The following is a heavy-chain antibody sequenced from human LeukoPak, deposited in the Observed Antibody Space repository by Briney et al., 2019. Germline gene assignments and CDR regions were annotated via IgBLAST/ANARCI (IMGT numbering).Heavy chain of an antibody. D-gene: IGHD1-1*01. CDR2: ISGGGDDT. Sequence: GGSLRLSCAASGFTFSSYWMTWVRQAPGKGLEWLSYISGGGDDTNYADSVRGRFTISRDNAKNSLYLQMNSLRVEDTAVYYCARDPRTVRIWGQGTLVTVS. CDR1: GFTFSSYW. CDR3: ARDPRTVRI. V-gene: IGHV3-21*05. J-gene: IGHJ4*02.